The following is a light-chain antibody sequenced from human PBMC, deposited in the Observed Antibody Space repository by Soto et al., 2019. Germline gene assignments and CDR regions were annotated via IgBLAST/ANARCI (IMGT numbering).Light chain of an antibody. Sequence: QLVLTQPPSASGTPGQRVTISCSGSNSNIGSHVVNWYQQVPGTAPKLLIYTNNQRPSGVPDRFSDSKSGTSASLAISGLQSEDEADYYCAAWDGSLQSWVFGGGTKLTVL. CDR3: AAWDGSLQSWV. J-gene: IGLJ3*02. CDR1: NSNIGSHV. CDR2: TNN. V-gene: IGLV1-44*01.